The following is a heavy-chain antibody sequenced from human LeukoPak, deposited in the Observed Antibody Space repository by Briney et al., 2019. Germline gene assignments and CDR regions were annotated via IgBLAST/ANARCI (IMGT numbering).Heavy chain of an antibody. CDR2: INPNSGGT. V-gene: IGHV1-2*02. CDR1: GYIFTGYY. J-gene: IGHJ4*02. D-gene: IGHD2-2*01. Sequence: GASVKVSCKASGYIFTGYYIHWLRQAPGQGLEWMGWINPNSGGTNYAPKFQGLVTMSSDTSITTAYMELNRLISDDTAVYYCARTKPPCTSCLLLDYWGQGTLVTVSS. CDR3: ARTKPPCTSCLLLDY.